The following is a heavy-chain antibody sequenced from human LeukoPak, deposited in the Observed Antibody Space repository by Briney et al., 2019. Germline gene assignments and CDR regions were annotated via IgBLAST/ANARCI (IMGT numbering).Heavy chain of an antibody. CDR1: GYTFTSYA. Sequence: ASVKVSCKASGYTFTSYAMNWVRQAPGQGLEWMGWINTNTGNPTYAQGFTGRFVFSLDTSVSTAYLQISSLKAEDTAVYYCAREPAAYVWGSLPEPNDAFDIWGQGTMVTVSS. V-gene: IGHV7-4-1*02. CDR2: INTNTGNP. J-gene: IGHJ3*02. D-gene: IGHD3-16*01. CDR3: AREPAAYVWGSLPEPNDAFDI.